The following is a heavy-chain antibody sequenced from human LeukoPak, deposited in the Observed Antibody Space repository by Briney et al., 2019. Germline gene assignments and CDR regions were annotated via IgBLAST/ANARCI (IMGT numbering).Heavy chain of an antibody. CDR3: ARGYFDCLYPFDY. D-gene: IGHD3-9*01. CDR1: GFTFSSYW. Sequence: GGSLRLSCAASGFTFSSYWMSWVRQAPGKGVEWGADIKQDGSEKHYVDPVKGRFTISRDNAKNSLYLQMNSLRAEETAVYYCARGYFDCLYPFDYWGQGTLVTVSS. V-gene: IGHV3-7*03. CDR2: IKQDGSEK. J-gene: IGHJ4*02.